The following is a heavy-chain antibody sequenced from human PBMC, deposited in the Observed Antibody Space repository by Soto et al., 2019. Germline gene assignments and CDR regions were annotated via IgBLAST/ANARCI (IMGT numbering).Heavy chain of an antibody. V-gene: IGHV4-30-4*01. Sequence: SETLSLTCTVSGGSISSGDYYWSWIRQPPGKGLEWIGYIYYSGSTYYSPSLKSRVTMSVDTSKNQFSPKLSSVTAADTAVYSCARERYGSGTLDYWGQGSLVTVSS. J-gene: IGHJ4*02. D-gene: IGHD3-10*01. CDR2: IYYSGST. CDR1: GGSISSGDYY. CDR3: ARERYGSGTLDY.